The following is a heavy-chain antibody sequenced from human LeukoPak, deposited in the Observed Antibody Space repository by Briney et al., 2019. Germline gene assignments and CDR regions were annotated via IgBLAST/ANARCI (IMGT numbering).Heavy chain of an antibody. D-gene: IGHD1-26*01. CDR2: IYTSGSA. V-gene: IGHV4-4*07. Sequence: SETLSLTCTVSGGSISSYYWSWIRQPAGKGLEWIGHIYTSGSANYNPSLKSRVTMSVDTSKNQFSLKLSSVTATDTAVYYCARHSGNFYYYYYMDVWGKGTTVTVSS. CDR1: GGSISSYY. CDR3: ARHSGNFYYYYYMDV. J-gene: IGHJ6*03.